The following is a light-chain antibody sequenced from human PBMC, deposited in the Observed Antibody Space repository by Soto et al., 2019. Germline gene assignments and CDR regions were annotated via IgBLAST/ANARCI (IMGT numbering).Light chain of an antibody. CDR2: DVS. Sequence: QSALTQPASVSGSPGQSITISCTGTSSDVGGYNYVSWYQQHPGKAPKLMIYDVSNRPSGVSNRFSGSKSGNTASLTVSGLQAEDEADYYCGSFAGSNNFPYVFGTGTKVTVL. CDR1: SSDVGGYNY. CDR3: GSFAGSNNFPYV. J-gene: IGLJ1*01. V-gene: IGLV2-14*01.